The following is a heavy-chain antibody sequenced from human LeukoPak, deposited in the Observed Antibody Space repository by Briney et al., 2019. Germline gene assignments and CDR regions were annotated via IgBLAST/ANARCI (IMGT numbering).Heavy chain of an antibody. J-gene: IGHJ4*02. CDR2: IYTSGST. V-gene: IGHV4-61*02. Sequence: PSQTLSLTCTVSGGSISSGSYYWSWIRQPAGKGLEWIGRIYTSGSTNYNPSLKSRVTISVDTSKNQFSLKLSSVTAADTAMYYCARTVEGYCSSTSCYTNYFDYWGQGTLVTVSS. CDR1: GGSISSGSYY. D-gene: IGHD2-2*02. CDR3: ARTVEGYCSSTSCYTNYFDY.